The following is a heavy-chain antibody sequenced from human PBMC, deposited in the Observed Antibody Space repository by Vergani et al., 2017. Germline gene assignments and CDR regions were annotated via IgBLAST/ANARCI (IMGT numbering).Heavy chain of an antibody. CDR3: ARVNTETNGHLYYYYYMDV. CDR2: IDHTGRP. V-gene: IGHV4-59*12. D-gene: IGHD4-11*01. Sequence: QVQLQESGPGLVKPSETLSLTCTVSGGSISSYYWSWIRQPPGEGREWVGDIDHTGRPDYNPSLKSRLTMSVNKSRNQFSLTLNSVTATDTAIYFCARVNTETNGHLYYYYYMDVWGQGTAVTVS. CDR1: GGSISSYY. J-gene: IGHJ6*03.